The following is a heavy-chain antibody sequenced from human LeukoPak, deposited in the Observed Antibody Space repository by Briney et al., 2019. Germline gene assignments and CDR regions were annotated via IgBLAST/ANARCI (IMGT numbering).Heavy chain of an antibody. Sequence: SQTLSLTCTVSGGSISSYYWSWIQQPPGKGLEWIGYIYYSGSTNYNPSLKSRVTISVDTSKNQFSLKLSSVTAADTAVYYCARDLPPYDYVWGSYHLNAFDIWGQGTMVTVSS. CDR1: GGSISSYY. V-gene: IGHV4-59*01. CDR3: ARDLPPYDYVWGSYHLNAFDI. CDR2: IYYSGST. D-gene: IGHD3-16*02. J-gene: IGHJ3*02.